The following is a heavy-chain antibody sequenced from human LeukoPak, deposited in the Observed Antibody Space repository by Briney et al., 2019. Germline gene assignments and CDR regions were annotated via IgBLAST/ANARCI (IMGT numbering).Heavy chain of an antibody. CDR2: ISAYNGNT. CDR3: ARGSHYDFWSGTMYWFDP. J-gene: IGHJ5*02. CDR1: GYTFTSYG. D-gene: IGHD3-3*01. V-gene: IGHV1-18*01. Sequence: ASVKVSCKASGYTFTSYGISWVRQAPGQGLEWMGWISAYNGNTNYAQKLQGRVTMTTDTSTSTAYMELRSLRSDDTAVYYCARGSHYDFWSGTMYWFDPWGQGTLVTVSS.